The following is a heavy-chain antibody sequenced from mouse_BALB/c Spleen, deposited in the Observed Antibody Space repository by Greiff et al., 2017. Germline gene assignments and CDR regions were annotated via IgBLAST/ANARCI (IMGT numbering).Heavy chain of an antibody. CDR2: IYPGGGYT. CDR1: GYTFTNYW. CDR3: ARGGYGSSYDAMDY. Sequence: VKLVESGAELVRPGTSVKMSCKAAGYTFTNYWIGWVKQRPGHGLEWIGDIYPGGGYTNYNEKFKGKATLTADTSSSTAYMQLSSLTSEDSAIYYCARGGYGSSYDAMDYWGQGTSVTVSS. D-gene: IGHD1-1*01. V-gene: IGHV1-63*02. J-gene: IGHJ4*01.